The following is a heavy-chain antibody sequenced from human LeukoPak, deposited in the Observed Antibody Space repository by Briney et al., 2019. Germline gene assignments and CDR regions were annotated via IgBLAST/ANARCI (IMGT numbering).Heavy chain of an antibody. CDR1: GFTFSSYS. J-gene: IGHJ4*02. CDR3: ARGSYSSSSGFDY. Sequence: GGSLRLSCAASGFTFSSYSMNWVRQAPGKGLEWVSSISSSSNYIYYADSVKGRFTISRDNAKNSLYLQMNSLRAEDTAVYYCARGSYSSSSGFDYWGQGTLVTVSS. CDR2: ISSSSNYI. D-gene: IGHD6-6*01. V-gene: IGHV3-21*01.